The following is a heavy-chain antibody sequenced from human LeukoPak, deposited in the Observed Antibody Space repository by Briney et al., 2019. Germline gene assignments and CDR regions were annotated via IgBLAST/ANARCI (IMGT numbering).Heavy chain of an antibody. V-gene: IGHV3-23*01. CDR2: ISGSGGST. Sequence: PGASLRLSCAASGFTFSSYAMNWVRQAPGKGLEWVSAISGSGGSTYYADSVKGRFTISRDNSKNTLFLQMNSLRAEDTAVYYCAKDLRRSWRNFDYWGQGTLVTVS. CDR1: GFTFSSYA. J-gene: IGHJ4*01. D-gene: IGHD5-24*01. CDR3: AKDLRRSWRNFDY.